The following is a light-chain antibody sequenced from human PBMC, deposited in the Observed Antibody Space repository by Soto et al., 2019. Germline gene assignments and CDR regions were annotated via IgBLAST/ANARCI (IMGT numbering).Light chain of an antibody. V-gene: IGKV1-5*03. CDR1: QSISSW. Sequence: DIQMTPSPSTLSASVGDRVTITCRASQSISSWLAWYQQKPGKAPKLLIYKASSLESGVPSRFSGSGSGTEFTLTISSLQPDDFATYYCQQYNRPWTFGQGTKVDIK. J-gene: IGKJ1*01. CDR3: QQYNRPWT. CDR2: KAS.